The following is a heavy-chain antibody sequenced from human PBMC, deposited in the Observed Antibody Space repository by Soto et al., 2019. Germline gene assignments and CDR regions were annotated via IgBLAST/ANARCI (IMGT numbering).Heavy chain of an antibody. CDR2: FNPILSMS. D-gene: IGHD2-15*01. Sequence: ASVKVSCKASGDTFNFYTINWVRQAPGLGLEWMGRFNPILSMSKSALRYQGRVTLTADKSTSTAYMVLSSLRSEDTAVYYCASEYCSGGSCPLYYGMDVWGQGTTVTVSS. V-gene: IGHV1-69*02. CDR3: ASEYCSGGSCPLYYGMDV. CDR1: GDTFNFYT. J-gene: IGHJ6*02.